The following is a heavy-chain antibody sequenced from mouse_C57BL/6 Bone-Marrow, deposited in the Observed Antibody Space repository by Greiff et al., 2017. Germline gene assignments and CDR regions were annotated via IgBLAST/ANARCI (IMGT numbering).Heavy chain of an antibody. CDR1: GFTFSDYG. J-gene: IGHJ4*01. Sequence: EVMLVESGGGLVKPGGSLKLSCAASGFTFSDYGMHWVRQAPEKGLEWVAYISSGSSTIYYADTVKGRFTISRDNAKNTLFLQMTSLRSEDTAMYYCARGEMVTTRGYAMDYWGQGTSVTVSS. D-gene: IGHD2-2*01. V-gene: IGHV5-17*01. CDR2: ISSGSSTI. CDR3: ARGEMVTTRGYAMDY.